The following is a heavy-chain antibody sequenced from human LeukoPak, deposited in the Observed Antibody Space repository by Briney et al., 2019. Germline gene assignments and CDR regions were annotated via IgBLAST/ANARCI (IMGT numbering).Heavy chain of an antibody. D-gene: IGHD3-16*01. CDR2: ISSNGETA. CDR3: VKGGWGDY. V-gene: IGHV3-23*01. CDR1: GFTFSSYA. Sequence: PTGGSLRLSCAASGFTFSSYAMSWVRQAPGKGLEWVSIISSNGETAYYADSVKGRFTISRDNSKNTLYLQMNSLRVEDTAIYYCVKGGWGDYWGQGTLVTVSS. J-gene: IGHJ4*02.